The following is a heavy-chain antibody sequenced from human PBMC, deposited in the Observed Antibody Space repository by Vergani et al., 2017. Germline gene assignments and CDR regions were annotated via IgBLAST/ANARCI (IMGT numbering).Heavy chain of an antibody. CDR1: GFTFSSYS. CDR2: ISSSSSYI. CDR3: ARANYYGDYFLYYYYCMDV. J-gene: IGHJ6*02. V-gene: IGHV3-21*01. D-gene: IGHD4-17*01. Sequence: EVQLVESGGGLVKPGGSLRLSCAASGFTFSSYSMNWVRQAPGKGLEWVSSISSSSSYIYYADSVKGRFTISRDNAKNSLYLQMNSLRAEDTAVYYCARANYYGDYFLYYYYCMDVWGQGTTVTVSS.